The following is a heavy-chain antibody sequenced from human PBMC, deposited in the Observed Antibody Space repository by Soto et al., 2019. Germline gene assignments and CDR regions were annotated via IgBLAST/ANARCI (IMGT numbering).Heavy chain of an antibody. Sequence: SSETLSLTCTVSGDSISSGDYYWSWIRQPPGKGLEWIGLIYYSGSTHYNPSLKSRLIISVNTSKNQFSLKLTSATAADTAVYYCARVFKRYSSSTGPLEYWGQGTLVPVSS. V-gene: IGHV4-30-4*01. CDR3: ARVFKRYSSSTGPLEY. J-gene: IGHJ4*02. CDR1: GDSISSGDYY. CDR2: IYYSGST. D-gene: IGHD6-6*01.